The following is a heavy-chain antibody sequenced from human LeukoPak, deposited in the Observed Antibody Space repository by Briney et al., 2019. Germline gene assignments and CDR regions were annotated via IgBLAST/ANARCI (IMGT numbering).Heavy chain of an antibody. CDR2: INHSGST. CDR3: ARHPSMTTALFDY. V-gene: IGHV4-34*01. Sequence: PSETLSLTCAVYGGSFSGYYWSWIRQPPGKGLEWIGEINHSGSTNYNPSLKSRVTISVDTSKNHISLRMSSVTAADTAVYYCARHPSMTTALFDYWGQGTLVTVSS. CDR1: GGSFSGYY. J-gene: IGHJ4*02. D-gene: IGHD4-17*01.